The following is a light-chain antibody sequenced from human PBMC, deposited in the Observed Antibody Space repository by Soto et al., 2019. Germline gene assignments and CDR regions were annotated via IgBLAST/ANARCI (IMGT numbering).Light chain of an antibody. CDR3: QQYDSSPLT. CDR2: AAS. V-gene: IGKV1-33*01. J-gene: IGKJ4*01. Sequence: DIQMTQSPSPLSASVGDRVTITCRASQSVGNFLNWYPQKPGLPPKYLIYAASNLQSGVPSRFSGSGSGTDFTFTISNLQPEDLATYYCQQYDSSPLTFGGGTKVDI. CDR1: QSVGNF.